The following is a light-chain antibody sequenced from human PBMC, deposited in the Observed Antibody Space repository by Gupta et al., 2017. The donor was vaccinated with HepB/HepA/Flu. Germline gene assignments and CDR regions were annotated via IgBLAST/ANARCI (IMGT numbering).Light chain of an antibody. V-gene: IGKV2-28*01. Sequence: DIVMTQSPLSLPVTPGEPASISCRSSQSLLHSNGYNYLDWYLQKRGQSPQLLIYLGSNRASGVPDRFSGSGSGTDFTLKISRVEAEDVGVYYCMQALQTPSTFGPGTKVDIK. CDR1: QSLLHSNGYNY. CDR3: MQALQTPST. J-gene: IGKJ3*01. CDR2: LGS.